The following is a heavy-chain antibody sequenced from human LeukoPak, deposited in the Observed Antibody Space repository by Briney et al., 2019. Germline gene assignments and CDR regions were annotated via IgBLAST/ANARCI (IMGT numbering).Heavy chain of an antibody. CDR3: TTHYAN. Sequence: GGSLRLSCEVSGFTLNDAWMSWVRQAPGKGLEWVGLIKSKTSGGTTHYAAPVKGRFTISREDSKDTLYLQMSSLRTEDTAIYYCTTHYANWGQGILVTVSS. D-gene: IGHD3-16*01. CDR1: GFTLNDAW. J-gene: IGHJ4*02. V-gene: IGHV3-15*01. CDR2: IKSKTSGGTT.